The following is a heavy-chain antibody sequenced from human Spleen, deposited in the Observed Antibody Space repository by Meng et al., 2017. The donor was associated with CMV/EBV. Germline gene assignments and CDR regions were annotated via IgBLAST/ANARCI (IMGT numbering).Heavy chain of an antibody. D-gene: IGHD3-3*01. Sequence: SETLSLTCAVYGGSFNDYYWSWIRRPPGKGLEWIGEINHSGSSNYNPSLKSRVTISVDTSKNQFSLKLSSVTAADTAVYYCARGPTSITIFGMVIKASGRAKGYGMDVWGQGTTVTVSS. CDR3: ARGPTSITIFGMVIKASGRAKGYGMDV. CDR2: INHSGSS. CDR1: GGSFNDYY. J-gene: IGHJ6*02. V-gene: IGHV4-34*01.